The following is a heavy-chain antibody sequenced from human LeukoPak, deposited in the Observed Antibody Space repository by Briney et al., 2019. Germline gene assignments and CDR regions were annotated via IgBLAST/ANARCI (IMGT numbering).Heavy chain of an antibody. J-gene: IGHJ4*02. CDR3: AKSQTAMVLGAYDY. D-gene: IGHD5-18*01. CDR2: ISWNSGSI. CDR1: GFTFDDYA. Sequence: GRSLRLSRAASGFTFDDYAMHWVRQAPGKGLEWVSGISWNSGSIGYADSVKGRFTISRDNAKNSLYLQMNSLRAEDTALYYCAKSQTAMVLGAYDYWGQGTLVTVSS. V-gene: IGHV3-9*01.